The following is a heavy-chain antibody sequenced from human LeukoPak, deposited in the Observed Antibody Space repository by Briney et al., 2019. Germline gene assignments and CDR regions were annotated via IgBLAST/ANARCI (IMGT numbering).Heavy chain of an antibody. CDR3: ARSLSAREYFQH. V-gene: IGHV3-30*02. D-gene: IGHD6-6*01. J-gene: IGHJ1*01. CDR2: IHADGNSK. Sequence: PGGSLRLSRAASGFPFSSSGMHWVRQAPGKGLEWVTFIHADGNSKYYADSVEGRFTVSRDSPKNTLSLQMNSLRVEDTAVYYCARSLSAREYFQHWGQGTLVTVSS. CDR1: GFPFSSSG.